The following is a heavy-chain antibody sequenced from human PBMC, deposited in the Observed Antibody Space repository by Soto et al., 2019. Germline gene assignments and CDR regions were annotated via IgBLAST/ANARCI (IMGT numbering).Heavy chain of an antibody. D-gene: IGHD5-12*01. CDR2: ITGSGGST. V-gene: IGHV3-23*01. Sequence: GGSLRLSCAASGFMFSNYAMSWVRQAPGKGLEWVSIITGSGGSTYYADSMKGRFTISRDNSKNTLYVQINSLRAEDTAVYYCAKTLAGYDPQKYYYYYMDVWGKGTTVTVSS. J-gene: IGHJ6*03. CDR1: GFMFSNYA. CDR3: AKTLAGYDPQKYYYYYMDV.